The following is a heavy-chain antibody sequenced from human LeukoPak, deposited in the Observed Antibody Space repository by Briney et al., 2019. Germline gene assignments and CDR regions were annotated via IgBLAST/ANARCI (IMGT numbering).Heavy chain of an antibody. V-gene: IGHV3-21*01. D-gene: IGHD2-2*01. CDR1: GFTFSSYS. Sequence: PGGSLRLSCAASGFTFSSYSMNWVRQAPGKGLEWVSSISSSSSYIYYADSVKGRFTISRDNAKNSLYPQMNSLRAEDTAVYYCARDDTVVVPAATYFDYWGQGTLVTVSS. CDR3: ARDDTVVVPAATYFDY. J-gene: IGHJ4*02. CDR2: ISSSSSYI.